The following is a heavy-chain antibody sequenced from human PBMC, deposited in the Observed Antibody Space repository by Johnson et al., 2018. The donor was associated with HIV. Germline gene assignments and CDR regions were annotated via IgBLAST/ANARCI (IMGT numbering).Heavy chain of an antibody. CDR2: ISWNSGSI. CDR1: GFTFDDYA. Sequence: VQLVESGGGLVQPGRSLRLSCAASGFTFDDYAMHWVRQAPGKGLEWVSGISWNSGSIGYADSVKGRFTISRDNAKNSLYLQMNSLRAEDTALYYCAKDKADYYDSSGTDLDAFDIWGQGTMVTVSS. J-gene: IGHJ3*02. V-gene: IGHV3-9*01. D-gene: IGHD3-22*01. CDR3: AKDKADYYDSSGTDLDAFDI.